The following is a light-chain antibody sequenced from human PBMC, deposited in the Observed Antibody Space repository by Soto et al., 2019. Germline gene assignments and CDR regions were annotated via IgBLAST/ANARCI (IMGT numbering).Light chain of an antibody. CDR1: SNDVGGYNY. CDR3: SSFTSTSTFV. J-gene: IGLJ1*01. Sequence: QSVLTQPACVSGAPGQSITISCTGTSNDVGGYNYVSWFQQHPGKASKLLIFEVSNRPSGVSHRFSGSKSGNTASLTISGLQAEDEADYYCSSFTSTSTFVFGSGTKVTVL. CDR2: EVS. V-gene: IGLV2-14*01.